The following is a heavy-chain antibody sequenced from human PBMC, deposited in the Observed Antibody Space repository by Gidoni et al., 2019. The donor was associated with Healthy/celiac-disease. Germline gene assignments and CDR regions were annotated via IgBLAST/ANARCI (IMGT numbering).Heavy chain of an antibody. V-gene: IGHV4-59*01. J-gene: IGHJ6*03. CDR1: GGSISSYS. Sequence: QVQLQESGPGLVKPSETLSLTCTVSGGSISSYSWSWIRPPPGKGLEWIGYIYYSGSTNYNPSLKSRVTISVDTSKNQFSLKLSSVTAADTAVYYCARAGTTYRPVYWFPDYYYYYYMDVWGKGTTVTVSS. CDR3: ARAGTTYRPVYWFPDYYYYYYMDV. D-gene: IGHD1-1*01. CDR2: IYYSGST.